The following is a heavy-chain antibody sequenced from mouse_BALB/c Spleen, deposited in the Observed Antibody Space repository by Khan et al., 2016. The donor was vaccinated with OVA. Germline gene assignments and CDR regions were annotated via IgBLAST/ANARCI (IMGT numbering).Heavy chain of an antibody. Sequence: QVQLQQSGAELVRPGTSVKVSCKASGYAFTDYLIEWLKQRPGQGLEWIGVINPGSGGPHYNEKFMDRATLTADKSSSTAYMQLSSMTSDDSAVYFCSRSGYGFGAYWGPGTLVTVSA. D-gene: IGHD3-2*02. CDR2: INPGSGGP. V-gene: IGHV1-54*01. CDR1: GYAFTDYL. J-gene: IGHJ3*01. CDR3: SRSGYGFGAY.